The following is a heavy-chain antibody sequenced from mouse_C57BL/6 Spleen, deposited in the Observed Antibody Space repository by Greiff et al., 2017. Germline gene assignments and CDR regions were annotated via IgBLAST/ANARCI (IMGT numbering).Heavy chain of an antibody. V-gene: IGHV1-39*01. CDR2: INPNYGTT. J-gene: IGHJ1*03. Sequence: VQLQQSGPELVKISCKASGYSFTDYNMNWVKQSNGKSLEWIGVINPNYGTTSYNQKFKGKATLTVDQSSSTAYMQLNSLTSEDSAVYYCATFTTLVPVWGTGTTVTVSS. CDR1: GYSFTDYN. CDR3: ATFTTLVPV. D-gene: IGHD1-1*01.